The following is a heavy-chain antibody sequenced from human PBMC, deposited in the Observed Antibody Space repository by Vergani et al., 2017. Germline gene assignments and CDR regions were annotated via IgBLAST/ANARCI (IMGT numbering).Heavy chain of an antibody. J-gene: IGHJ4*02. CDR1: GFPFSSYA. CDR3: AKGRAYYDFWSGDYYFDY. V-gene: IGHV3-23*01. CDR2: IIGSGGST. D-gene: IGHD3-3*01. Sequence: EVQLLESGGGLVQPGGSLRLSCAASGFPFSSYAMSWVRQAPGKGLEWVSAIIGSGGSTYYADSVKGRFTISRDNSKNTLYLQMNSLRAEDTAVYYCAKGRAYYDFWSGDYYFDYWGQGTLVTVSS.